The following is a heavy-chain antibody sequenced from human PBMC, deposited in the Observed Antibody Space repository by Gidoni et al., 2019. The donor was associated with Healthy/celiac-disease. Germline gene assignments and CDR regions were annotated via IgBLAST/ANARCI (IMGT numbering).Heavy chain of an antibody. D-gene: IGHD2-2*01. CDR3: ASRYCSSTSCSDI. Sequence: QLQLQESGPGLVKPSETMSLTCPVSGGSISSSSYYWGWIRQPPGKGLEWMGSIYYSGSTYYNPSLKSRVTISVDTSKNQFSLKLSSVTAADTAVYYCASRYCSSTSCSDIWGQGTMVTVSS. CDR1: GGSISSSSYY. CDR2: IYYSGST. V-gene: IGHV4-39*01. J-gene: IGHJ3*02.